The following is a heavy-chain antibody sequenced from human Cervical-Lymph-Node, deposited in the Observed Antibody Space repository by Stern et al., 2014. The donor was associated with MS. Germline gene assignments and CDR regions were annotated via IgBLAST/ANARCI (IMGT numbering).Heavy chain of an antibody. CDR3: ATASRYDALDL. J-gene: IGHJ3*01. CDR1: GYSLSDLS. CDR2: YDPEEVNT. Sequence: QVQLVQSGAEVRKPGASVRVSCKVSGYSLSDLSMHWVRQAPGKGLEWLGGYDPEEVNTVYPQRFQGRVTMTEDTSTDTAYMELNSLRSDDTAVYHCATASRYDALDLWGQGTVVTVSS. V-gene: IGHV1-24*01.